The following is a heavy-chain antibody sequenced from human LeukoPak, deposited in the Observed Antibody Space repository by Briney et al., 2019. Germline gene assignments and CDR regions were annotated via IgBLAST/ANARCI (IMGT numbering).Heavy chain of an antibody. CDR2: ISDTGATT. Sequence: GGSLRLSCAGSGFTFSSYAMSWVRQAPGKGLEWVSAISDTGATTYDADSVKGRFTISRDNSRSTLYLQMNSLRAEDTALYYCAKDTSIGRYCTNGVCSPFDYRGQGTLVTVSS. D-gene: IGHD2-8*01. J-gene: IGHJ4*02. V-gene: IGHV3-23*01. CDR3: AKDTSIGRYCTNGVCSPFDY. CDR1: GFTFSSYA.